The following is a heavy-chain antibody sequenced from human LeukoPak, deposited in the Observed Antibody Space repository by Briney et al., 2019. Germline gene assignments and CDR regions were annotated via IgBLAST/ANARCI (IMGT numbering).Heavy chain of an antibody. CDR1: GYTFTGYY. J-gene: IGHJ5*02. Sequence: ASVKVSCKASGYTFTGYYMHWVRQAPGQGLEWMGWINPNSGGTNYAQKFQGRVTMTRDTSISTAYMELSRLRSDDTAVYYCARVIGGSHHRAGRWGPNWFDPWGQGTLVTVSS. V-gene: IGHV1-2*02. CDR2: INPNSGGT. CDR3: ARVIGGSHHRAGRWGPNWFDP. D-gene: IGHD1-26*01.